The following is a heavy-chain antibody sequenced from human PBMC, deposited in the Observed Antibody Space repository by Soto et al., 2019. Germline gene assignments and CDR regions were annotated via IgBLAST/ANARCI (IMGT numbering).Heavy chain of an antibody. V-gene: IGHV4-31*03. CDR3: ARAGNIVVVPAAIEN. CDR1: GGSISSGGYY. J-gene: IGHJ4*02. CDR2: IYYSGST. D-gene: IGHD2-2*01. Sequence: QVQLQESGPGLVKPSHTLSLTCTVSGGSISSGGYYWSWIRQHPGKGLEWIGYIYYSGSTYYNPSLKSRVTISVDTSKNQFALKLSSVTAADTAVYYCARAGNIVVVPAAIENWGQGTLVTVSS.